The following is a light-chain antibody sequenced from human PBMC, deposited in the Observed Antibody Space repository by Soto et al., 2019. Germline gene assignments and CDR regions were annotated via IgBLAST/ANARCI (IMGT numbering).Light chain of an antibody. CDR3: QQFSSYPLT. CDR1: PTVRNNY. V-gene: IGKV3-20*01. CDR2: DAS. J-gene: IGKJ4*01. Sequence: EIVLTQAPGTLSLSQGERATLSCRASPTVRNNYLAWYQQKPGQAPRLLIYDASSRATGIPDRFSGGGSGTDFTLTISRLEPEDVAVYYCQQFSSYPLTFGGGTNVDIK.